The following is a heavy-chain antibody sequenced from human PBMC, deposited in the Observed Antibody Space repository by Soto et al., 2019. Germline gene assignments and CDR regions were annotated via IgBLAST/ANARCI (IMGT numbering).Heavy chain of an antibody. CDR2: ISGSGGST. CDR3: AKDLSIAVAGTKFGH. CDR1: GFTFSSYA. D-gene: IGHD6-19*01. V-gene: IGHV3-23*01. J-gene: IGHJ5*02. Sequence: PGGSLRLSCAASGFTFSSYAMSWVRQAPGKGLEWVSAISGSGGSTYYADSVKGRFTISRDNSKNTLYLQMNSLRAEDTAVYYCAKDLSIAVAGTKFGHWGQGTLVTVSS.